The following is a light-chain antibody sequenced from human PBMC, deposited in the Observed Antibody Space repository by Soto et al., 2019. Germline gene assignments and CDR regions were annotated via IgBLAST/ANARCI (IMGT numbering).Light chain of an antibody. CDR2: GAS. J-gene: IGKJ2*03. CDR1: RDDSTN. Sequence: EAMITQSPDSLSVSPGESATLSCRASRDDSTNLDWFHQKPGQTPRLVLYGASKRAAGIPARFSGSGSGTHFTLTISSLQSEDFGVYYCQHYNNWPPYSFGQGTKVDIK. V-gene: IGKV3-15*01. CDR3: QHYNNWPPYS.